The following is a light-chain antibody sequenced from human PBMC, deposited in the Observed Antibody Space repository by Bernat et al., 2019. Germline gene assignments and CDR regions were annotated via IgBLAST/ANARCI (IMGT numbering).Light chain of an antibody. CDR2: DAS. CDR1: QSINSN. J-gene: IGKJ2*01. Sequence: DIQMTQSPSSLSPSVGDRVTITCRASQSINSNLNWYQEKPGKAPKVLIYDASSLQSGVPSRSSGSGSGTDFTLTISSLQPEDFATYFCKQSYSIPYTFGQGTKLAIK. V-gene: IGKV1-39*01. CDR3: KQSYSIPYT.